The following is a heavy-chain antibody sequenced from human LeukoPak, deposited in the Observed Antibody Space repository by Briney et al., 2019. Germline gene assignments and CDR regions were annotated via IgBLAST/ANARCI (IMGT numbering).Heavy chain of an antibody. J-gene: IGHJ3*02. CDR2: IKQDETEK. V-gene: IGHV3-7*01. CDR3: AREGNRRAFDI. Sequence: GGSLRLSCAASGFTFSDYWMSWVRQAPGKGLEWVANIKQDETEKDYVDSVKGRFTISRDSAKNSLYLQMNSLRNEDTAVYYCAREGNRRAFDIWGQGTMVTASS. D-gene: IGHD1-14*01. CDR1: GFTFSDYW.